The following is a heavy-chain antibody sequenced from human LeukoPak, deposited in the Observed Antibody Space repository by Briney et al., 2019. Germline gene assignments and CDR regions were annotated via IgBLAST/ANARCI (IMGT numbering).Heavy chain of an antibody. J-gene: IGHJ3*02. Sequence: GGSLRLSCAASGFTFSSYAMHWVRQAPGKGLEWVAVISYDGSNKYYADSVKGRFTISRDNSKNTLYLQMNSLRAEDTAVYYCARDRITMIVVGAFDIWGQGTMVTVSS. CDR2: ISYDGSNK. D-gene: IGHD3-22*01. CDR3: ARDRITMIVVGAFDI. V-gene: IGHV3-30*04. CDR1: GFTFSSYA.